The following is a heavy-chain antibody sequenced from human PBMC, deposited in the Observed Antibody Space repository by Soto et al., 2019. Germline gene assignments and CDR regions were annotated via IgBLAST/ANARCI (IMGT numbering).Heavy chain of an antibody. Sequence: ASVKVSCKASGYTFTSYGISWVRQAPGQGLEWMGWISAYNGNTNYAQKLQGRVTMTTDTSTSTAYMELRSLRSDDTAVYYCARSRDNWNYEGYYYYYGMDVWGQGTTVTVS. CDR3: ARSRDNWNYEGYYYYYGMDV. J-gene: IGHJ6*02. D-gene: IGHD1-7*01. V-gene: IGHV1-18*01. CDR2: ISAYNGNT. CDR1: GYTFTSYG.